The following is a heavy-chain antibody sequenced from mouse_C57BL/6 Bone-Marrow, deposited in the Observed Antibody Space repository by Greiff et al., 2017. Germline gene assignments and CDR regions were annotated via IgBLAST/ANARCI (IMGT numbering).Heavy chain of an antibody. D-gene: IGHD2-1*01. CDR2: SRNKANDYTT. CDR1: GFTFSDFY. CDR3: ARDIYGNGFAY. Sequence: EVQLVESGGGLVQSGRSLRLSCATSGFTFSDFYMEWVRQAPGKGLEWIAASRNKANDYTTEYSASVKGRFIVSRDTSQSIRYLQMNALRAEDTAIYYCARDIYGNGFAYWGQGTLVTVSA. V-gene: IGHV7-1*01. J-gene: IGHJ3*01.